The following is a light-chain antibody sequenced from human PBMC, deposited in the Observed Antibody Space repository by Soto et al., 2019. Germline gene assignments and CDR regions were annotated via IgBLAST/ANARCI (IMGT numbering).Light chain of an antibody. CDR1: SGDVGGYNF. CDR2: NVS. Sequence: QSALTQPASVSGSPGQSITISCTGTSGDVGGYNFVSWYQQHPGKAPKVMIYNVSNRPSGVSNRFSGSKSGNTASLTISGLQAEDEADYYCSSYTSISTVVFGGGTKLTVL. J-gene: IGLJ3*02. V-gene: IGLV2-14*01. CDR3: SSYTSISTVV.